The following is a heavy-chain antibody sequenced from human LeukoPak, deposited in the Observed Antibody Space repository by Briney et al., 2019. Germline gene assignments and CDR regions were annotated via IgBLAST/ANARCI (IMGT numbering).Heavy chain of an antibody. J-gene: IGHJ3*02. CDR1: GFTFTSSA. CDR3: AADQWQQLYAFDI. D-gene: IGHD6-13*01. CDR2: IVVGSGNT. V-gene: IGHV1-58*01. Sequence: SVKVSCKASGFTFTSSAVQWVRQARGQRLEWIGWIVVGSGNTNYAQKLQERVTITRDMSTSTAYMELSSLRSEDTAVYYCAADQWQQLYAFDIWGQGTMVTVSS.